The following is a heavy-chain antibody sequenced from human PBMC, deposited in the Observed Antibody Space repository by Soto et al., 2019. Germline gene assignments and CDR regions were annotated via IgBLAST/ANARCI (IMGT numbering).Heavy chain of an antibody. CDR2: IIPICGTA. CDR1: GGTFSSYA. J-gene: IGHJ6*02. CDR3: ARSGGYDILAGPGYYYGIEV. Sequence: QVQLVQSGAEVKKPGSSVKVSCKASGGTFSSYAISWVRQAPGQGLEWMGGIIPICGTANYAQKFQGRVTITADESTSTAYMELSSLRSEDTAVYYCARSGGYDILAGPGYYYGIEVWGQGTTVTVSS. V-gene: IGHV1-69*01. D-gene: IGHD3-9*01.